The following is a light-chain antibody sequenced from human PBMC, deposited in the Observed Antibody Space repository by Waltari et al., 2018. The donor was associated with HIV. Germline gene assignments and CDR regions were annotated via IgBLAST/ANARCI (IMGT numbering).Light chain of an antibody. CDR3: ATWDAGLSALL. Sequence: QSVLTQSPSVSEAPGQRVTISCSGRNSHIGSHAVTWYRQSPGKPPKLLVYHDDLIPSGVSDRLSASRSGTSTSLAINDLQSEDESLYYCATWDAGLSALLVGGGTKVTGL. J-gene: IGLJ2*01. CDR1: NSHIGSHA. V-gene: IGLV1-36*01. CDR2: HDD.